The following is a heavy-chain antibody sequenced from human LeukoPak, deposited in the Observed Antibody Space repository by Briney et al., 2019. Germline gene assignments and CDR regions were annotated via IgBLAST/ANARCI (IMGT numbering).Heavy chain of an antibody. CDR2: IYPGDSDT. J-gene: IGHJ4*02. D-gene: IGHD6-13*01. CDR3: ARRAYGTSWYLDY. CDR1: GYSFFSHW. Sequence: GGSLKISCKGSGYSFFSHWIGWVRQMPGKGLEWMGIIYPGDSDTRYSPSLQGQVTISADKSISTAYLQWSSLKASDTAMYYCARRAYGTSWYLDYWGQGSLVTVSS. V-gene: IGHV5-51*01.